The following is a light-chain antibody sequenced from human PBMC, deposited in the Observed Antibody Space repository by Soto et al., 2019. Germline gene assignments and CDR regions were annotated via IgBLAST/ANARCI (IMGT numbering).Light chain of an antibody. CDR3: GSYTSATTWV. Sequence: QSALTQPASVSGSPGQSITISCTGTSSDIGRYDYVSWYQQFLGKAPKLMIYRVINWPSGVSDRFSGSKSGNSASLSISGLQPEDEASYFCGSYTSATTWVFGGGTKVTVL. V-gene: IGLV2-14*03. CDR1: SSDIGRYDY. J-gene: IGLJ3*02. CDR2: RVI.